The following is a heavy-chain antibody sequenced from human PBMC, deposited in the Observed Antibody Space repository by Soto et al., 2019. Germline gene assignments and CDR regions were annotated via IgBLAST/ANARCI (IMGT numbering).Heavy chain of an antibody. CDR3: AVGHSWPLVDY. CDR1: GGSISACN. CDR2: XYXSXXX. J-gene: IGHJ4*02. D-gene: IGHD6-6*01. Sequence: SLTGTLAGGSISACNWSWIRQPPDKGLEXIGXXYXSXXXNXXXXVQSRVSMSMDTSKNQFSLKMTSVTAGDTAVYYCAVGHSWPLVDYWGQGTPVTVSS. V-gene: IGHV4-4*09.